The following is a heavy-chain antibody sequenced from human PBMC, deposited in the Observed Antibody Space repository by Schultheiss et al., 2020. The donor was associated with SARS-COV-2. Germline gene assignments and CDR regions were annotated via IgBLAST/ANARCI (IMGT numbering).Heavy chain of an antibody. V-gene: IGHV4-4*02. D-gene: IGHD4-17*01. CDR2: IYYSGST. CDR1: GGSISSSNW. Sequence: SCAVSGGSISSSNWWSWVRQPPGKGLEWIGSIYYSGSTYYNPSLKSRVTISVDTSKNQFSLKLSSVTAADTAVYYCAGEDYGGSYYYGMDVWGQGTTVTVAS. J-gene: IGHJ6*02. CDR3: AGEDYGGSYYYGMDV.